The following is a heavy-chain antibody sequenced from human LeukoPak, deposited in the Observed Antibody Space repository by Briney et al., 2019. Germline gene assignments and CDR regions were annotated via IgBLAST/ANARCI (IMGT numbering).Heavy chain of an antibody. CDR1: GDFLNGYY. V-gene: IGHV4-59*08. CDR3: TTVRDYRVAGAHFDN. D-gene: IGHD2-15*01. J-gene: IGHJ4*02. CDR2: IFYIWSG. Sequence: SETLSLTCTVSGDFLNGYYWNWIRQPPGKGLGWIGLIFYIWSGTYNPSLKTRVTISIAPYKTQFSLSLRTATAGDTAIYYCTTVRDYRVAGAHFDNWGQGTLVTVSS.